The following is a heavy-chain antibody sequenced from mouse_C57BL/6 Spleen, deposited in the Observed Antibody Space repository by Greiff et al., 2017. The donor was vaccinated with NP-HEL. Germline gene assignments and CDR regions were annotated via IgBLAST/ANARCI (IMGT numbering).Heavy chain of an antibody. J-gene: IGHJ1*03. CDR2: ISNGGGST. D-gene: IGHD1-1*01. CDR3: ARRYYGSSYVYFDV. V-gene: IGHV5-12*01. Sequence: EVQRVESGGGLVQPGGSLKLSCAASGFTFSDYYMYWVRQTPEKRLEWVAYISNGGGSTYYPDTVKGRFTISRDNAKNTLYLQMSRLKSEDTAMYYCARRYYGSSYVYFDVWGTGTTVTVSS. CDR1: GFTFSDYY.